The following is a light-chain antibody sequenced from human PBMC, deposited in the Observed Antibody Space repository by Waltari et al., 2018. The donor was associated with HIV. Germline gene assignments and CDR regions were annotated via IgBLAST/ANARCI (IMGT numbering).Light chain of an antibody. CDR2: EVS. CDR3: QQYDNSFPLT. V-gene: IGKV3-20*01. J-gene: IGKJ4*01. CDR1: QAIPSNF. Sequence: VLTQSPGTLSLSPGDGASLPCRASQAIPSNFLAWYQQRPGQTPRLLIYEVSSRAGGVPGRFSGSGSATDFTLTIARLEPEDFAVYYCQQYDNSFPLTFGGGTKVEI.